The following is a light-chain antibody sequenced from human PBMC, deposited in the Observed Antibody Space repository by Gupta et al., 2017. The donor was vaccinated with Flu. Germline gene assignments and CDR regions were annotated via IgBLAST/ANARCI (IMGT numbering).Light chain of an antibody. J-gene: IGLJ1*01. V-gene: IGLV2-14*01. CDR2: EVS. CDR3: SSYTSSSSLV. CDR1: SSDVGGYNY. Sequence: QSALTQTASVSGSPGQSITISCTGTSSDVGGYNYVPWYQQHPGKAPKLMIYEVSNRPSGVSNRFSGSKSGNTASLTISGLQAEDEADYYCSSYTSSSSLVFGTGTKVTVL.